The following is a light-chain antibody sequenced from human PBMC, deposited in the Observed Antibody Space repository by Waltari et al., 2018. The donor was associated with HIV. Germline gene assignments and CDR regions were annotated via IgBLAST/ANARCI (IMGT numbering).Light chain of an antibody. V-gene: IGKV1-12*01. Sequence: DVQMTQSPSFVSASVGDRVIITCRASQSIRSWLAWYQQKPVKAPKLLIYAASNLQSGVPSRFSGSGSGTDVTLTISSLQPEDFATYYCQQGNSFPRTFGQGTKVEIK. CDR2: AAS. CDR3: QQGNSFPRT. CDR1: QSIRSW. J-gene: IGKJ1*01.